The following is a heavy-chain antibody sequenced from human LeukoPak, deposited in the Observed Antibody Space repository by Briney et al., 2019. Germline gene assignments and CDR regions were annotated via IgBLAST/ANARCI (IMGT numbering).Heavy chain of an antibody. D-gene: IGHD3-10*01. CDR2: IYPGDSDT. CDR3: ARLGGSGSYWGSYFDY. V-gene: IGHV5-51*01. CDR1: GYSFTSYW. J-gene: IGHJ4*02. Sequence: GESLKISCKGSGYSFTSYWIGWVRQMPGKGLEWMGIIYPGDSDTIYSPSFQGQVTISADKSISTAYLQWSSLKASDTAMYYCARLGGSGSYWGSYFDYWGQGTLVTVSS.